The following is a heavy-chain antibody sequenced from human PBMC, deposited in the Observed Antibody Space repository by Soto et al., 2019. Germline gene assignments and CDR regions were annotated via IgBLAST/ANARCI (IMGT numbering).Heavy chain of an antibody. J-gene: IGHJ6*02. V-gene: IGHV3-23*01. D-gene: IGHD2-8*01. CDR1: GFSFSSFA. CDR3: AKTKGVMIYAISVDGMDV. CDR2: ISVSADST. Sequence: EVQLLESGGGFIHPGGSLRLSCAASGFSFSSFAMNWVRQAPGKGLEWVSIISVSADSTFYADSVKGRFTVSRDNSKRTLYLQINSLRAEDTAVYYCAKTKGVMIYAISVDGMDVWGQGTTVTVSS.